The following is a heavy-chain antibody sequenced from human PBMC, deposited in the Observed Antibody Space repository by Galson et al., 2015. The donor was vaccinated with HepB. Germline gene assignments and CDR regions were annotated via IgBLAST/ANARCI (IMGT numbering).Heavy chain of an antibody. J-gene: IGHJ4*02. D-gene: IGHD5-24*01. CDR1: GYSLTRYR. Sequence: SVKVSCKASGYSLTRYRISWVRQAPGQGLEWMGWIIPYNGYTSYAQNLQGRVTVTKDTSTSTAYMELRSLRSDDTAVYYCARGGMATFGGPTLDHWGQGTLVTFSS. CDR3: ARGGMATFGGPTLDH. CDR2: IIPYNGYT. V-gene: IGHV1-18*01.